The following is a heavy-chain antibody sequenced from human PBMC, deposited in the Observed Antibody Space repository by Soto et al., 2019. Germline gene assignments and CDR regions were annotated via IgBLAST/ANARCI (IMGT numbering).Heavy chain of an antibody. D-gene: IGHD2-15*01. J-gene: IGHJ5*02. CDR2: ISGSGSTT. Sequence: PGGSLRLSCAASGFTFSSYAMTWVRQAPGKGLEWVSGISGSGSTTYYADSVKGRFTISRDNAKSTLFLQMNSLRDEDTAVYYCAREFCSGGNCYTYYFDPWGQGIPVTVSS. V-gene: IGHV3-23*01. CDR1: GFTFSSYA. CDR3: AREFCSGGNCYTYYFDP.